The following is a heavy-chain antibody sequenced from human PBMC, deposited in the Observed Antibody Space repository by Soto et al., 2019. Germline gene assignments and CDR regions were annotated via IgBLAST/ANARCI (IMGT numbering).Heavy chain of an antibody. CDR3: ARSGHTFVGVV. CDR1: GSSMSDYY. CDR2: LHYSGSA. V-gene: IGHV4-59*01. J-gene: IGHJ4*02. Sequence: SETLSLTCTVSGSSMSDYYGSWIRQSPGKGLEHIGYLHYSGSANYNPSLKSRVTISMDTSKNQFFLKLNSVTAADTAIYYCARSGHTFVGVVWGQGIPVTVSS. D-gene: IGHD3-16*01.